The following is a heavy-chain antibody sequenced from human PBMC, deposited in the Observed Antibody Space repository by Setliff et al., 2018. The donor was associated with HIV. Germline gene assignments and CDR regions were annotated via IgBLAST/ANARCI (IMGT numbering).Heavy chain of an antibody. Sequence: SETLSLTCAVYGGSFSGYYWSWIRQPPGKGLEWIGEINHSGSTHYNPSLKRRVTISVDTSKNQFSLKLSSVTAADAAVYYCASRVYYYDDSATLREEGFVPWGQGTLVTVSS. J-gene: IGHJ5*02. CDR1: GGSFSGYY. V-gene: IGHV4-34*01. CDR3: ASRVYYYDDSATLREEGFVP. D-gene: IGHD3-22*01. CDR2: INHSGST.